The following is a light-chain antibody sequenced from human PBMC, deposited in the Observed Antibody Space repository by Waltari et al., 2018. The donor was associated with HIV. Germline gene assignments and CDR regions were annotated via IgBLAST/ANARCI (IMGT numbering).Light chain of an antibody. V-gene: IGKV2-28*01. CDR3: MQALQTPIT. Sequence: DIVMTQSALSLPVSPGEPASISRRSSQSLLHSDGYNYLDWYLQKPGQSPQLLIFLGSNRASGVPDRFSGSGSGTDFALKISRVEAEDVGVYFCMQALQTPITFGQGTRLEIK. J-gene: IGKJ5*01. CDR1: QSLLHSDGYNY. CDR2: LGS.